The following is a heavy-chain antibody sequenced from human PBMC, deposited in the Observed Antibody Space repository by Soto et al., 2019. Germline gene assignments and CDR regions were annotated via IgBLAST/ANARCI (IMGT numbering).Heavy chain of an antibody. CDR2: IYYSGST. D-gene: IGHD3-22*01. CDR3: ARDPGYYDSSGYYDY. V-gene: IGHV4-30-4*02. Sequence: SETLSLTCTVSGGSISSGDYYWSWIRQPPGKGLEWIGYIYYSGSTYYNPSLKSRVTISVDTSKNQFSLKLSSVTAADTAVYYCARDPGYYDSSGYYDYWGQVTLVTVSS. J-gene: IGHJ4*02. CDR1: GGSISSGDYY.